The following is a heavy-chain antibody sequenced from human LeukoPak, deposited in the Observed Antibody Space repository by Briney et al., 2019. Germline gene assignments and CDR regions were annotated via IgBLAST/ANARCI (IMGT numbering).Heavy chain of an antibody. V-gene: IGHV3-11*04. CDR2: ISFSGSTI. J-gene: IGHJ4*02. Sequence: PGGSLRLSCAASGFTVSDYYMTWIRQAPGKGLDWVSYISFSGSTIYYADSVKGRFIISRDTAKNSLYLQMNSLRAEDTAVYYCVRGMGGGVSNLDYWGQGTLVTVSS. CDR1: GFTVSDYY. D-gene: IGHD3-16*01. CDR3: VRGMGGGVSNLDY.